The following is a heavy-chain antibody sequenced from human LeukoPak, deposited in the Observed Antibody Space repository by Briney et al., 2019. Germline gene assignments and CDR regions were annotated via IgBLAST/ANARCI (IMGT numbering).Heavy chain of an antibody. CDR1: GYTFTGYY. J-gene: IGHJ4*02. CDR3: AKDAYYDSSGYYYDY. CDR2: INPNSGGT. D-gene: IGHD3-22*01. Sequence: ASVKVSCKASGYTFTGYYMHWVRQAPGQGLEWMGRINPNSGGTNYAQKFQGRVTMTRDTSISTAYMELSRLRSDDTAVYYCAKDAYYDSSGYYYDYWGQGTPVTVSS. V-gene: IGHV1-2*06.